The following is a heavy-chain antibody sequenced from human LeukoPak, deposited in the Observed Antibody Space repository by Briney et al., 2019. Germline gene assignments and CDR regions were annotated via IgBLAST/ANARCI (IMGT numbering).Heavy chain of an antibody. V-gene: IGHV1-2*02. CDR3: ARTNMITFRGVIVPGHFDY. J-gene: IGHJ4*02. D-gene: IGHD3-16*02. CDR1: GYTFTGYY. Sequence: ASVKVSCKASGYTFTGYYMHWVRQAPGQGLEWMGWINPNSGGTNYAQKFQGRVTMTRDTSISTAYMELSRLRSDDTAVYYCARTNMITFRGVIVPGHFDYWGQGTLVTVSS. CDR2: INPNSGGT.